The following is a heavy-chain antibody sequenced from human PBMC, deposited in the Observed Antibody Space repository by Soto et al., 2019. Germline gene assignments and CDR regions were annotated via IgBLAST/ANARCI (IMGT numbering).Heavy chain of an antibody. CDR1: GFTFRDYY. CDR3: AKNSFSGSKRILDS. Sequence: EVQLVESGGGSVRSGGSLRLSCAASGFTFRDYYMSWVRQAPGKGLEWVAYINQDESQKDYVVSVRCRFTISRDNSRDTLFLQMDSLRPEDTAVYYCAKNSFSGSKRILDSWGQGTLVTVSS. V-gene: IGHV3-7*01. J-gene: IGHJ4*02. CDR2: INQDESQK. D-gene: IGHD1-26*01.